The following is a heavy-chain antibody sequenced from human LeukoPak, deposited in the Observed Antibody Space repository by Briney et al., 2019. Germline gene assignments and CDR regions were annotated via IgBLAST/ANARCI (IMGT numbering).Heavy chain of an antibody. CDR2: ISAYNGNT. CDR3: ARVFRNYDILTGYKVWFDP. CDR1: GYTFTSYG. Sequence: ASVKVSCKASGYTFTSYGISWVRQAPGQGPEWMGWISAYNGNTNYAQKLQGRVTMTTDTSTSTAYMELRSLRSDDTAVYYCARVFRNYDILTGYKVWFDPWGQGTLVTVSS. V-gene: IGHV1-18*01. J-gene: IGHJ5*02. D-gene: IGHD3-9*01.